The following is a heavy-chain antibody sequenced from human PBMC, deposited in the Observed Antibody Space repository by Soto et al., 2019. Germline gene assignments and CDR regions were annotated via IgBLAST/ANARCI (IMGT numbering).Heavy chain of an antibody. D-gene: IGHD2-15*01. CDR2: ISYDGSNE. CDR3: AKDGAPRYCTRSSCHPAGAY. V-gene: IGHV3-30*18. Sequence: QVPLVESGGGVVQPGRSLTLSCAGSGFTFSNYGLHWVRQAPGKGPEWVAAISYDGSNEYYADSVKGRFTISRDKSKNMLYLQMDSLRPEDTAVYYCAKDGAPRYCTRSSCHPAGAYWGQGTLVTVSS. CDR1: GFTFSNYG. J-gene: IGHJ4*02.